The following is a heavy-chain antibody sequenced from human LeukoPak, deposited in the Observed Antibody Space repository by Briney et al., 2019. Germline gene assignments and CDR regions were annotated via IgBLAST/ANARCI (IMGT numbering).Heavy chain of an antibody. CDR2: INPNSGGT. Sequence: GASVKVSCKASGYTFTGYYMHWVRQAPGQGFEWMGWINPNSGGTNYAQKFQGRVTMTRDTSISTAYMELSRLRSDDTAVCYCARDWHYDSSGYYYSRLWDYWGQGTLVTVSS. CDR1: GYTFTGYY. D-gene: IGHD3-22*01. J-gene: IGHJ4*02. CDR3: ARDWHYDSSGYYYSRLWDY. V-gene: IGHV1-2*02.